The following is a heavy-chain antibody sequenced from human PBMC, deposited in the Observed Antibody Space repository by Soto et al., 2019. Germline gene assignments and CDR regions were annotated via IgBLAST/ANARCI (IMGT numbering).Heavy chain of an antibody. V-gene: IGHV4-59*01. CDR1: GGSISSYY. CDR2: IYYSGST. Sequence: SETLSLTCTVSGGSISSYYWSWIRQPPGKGLEWIGYIYYSGSTNYNPSLKSRVTISVDTSKNQFSLKLSSVTAADTAVYYCASSNIAAAGFYYYVMDVWGRGTTVTVSS. CDR3: ASSNIAAAGFYYYVMDV. J-gene: IGHJ6*02. D-gene: IGHD6-13*01.